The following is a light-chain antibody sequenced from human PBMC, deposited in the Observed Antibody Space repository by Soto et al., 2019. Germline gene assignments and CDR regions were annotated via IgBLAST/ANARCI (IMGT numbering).Light chain of an antibody. CDR2: DVS. CDR3: SSYTSRSTFV. J-gene: IGLJ1*01. CDR1: SSDVGGYNY. Sequence: QSVLTQPASVSGSPGQSITISCTGSSSDVGGYNYVSWYQQHPGKAPKLMIYDVSNRPSGVSNRFSGSKSGNTASLTISGLQAEDEAAFYCSSYTSRSTFVFRSGNKVTVL. V-gene: IGLV2-14*01.